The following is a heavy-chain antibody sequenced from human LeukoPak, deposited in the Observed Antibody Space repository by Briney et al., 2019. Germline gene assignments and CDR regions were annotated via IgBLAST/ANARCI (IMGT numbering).Heavy chain of an antibody. J-gene: IGHJ4*02. D-gene: IGHD3-10*01. V-gene: IGHV4-59*01. Sequence: SETLSLTCSVSGGSINNYYGTWIRQAPGKGLEWIGNAYYTGTTNYNPSLKSRVTISVDTSKNQFSLKLSSVTAADTAVYYCARYNTLPRGFTAVDSWGQGTLVTVSS. CDR3: ARYNTLPRGFTAVDS. CDR1: GGSINNYY. CDR2: AYYTGTT.